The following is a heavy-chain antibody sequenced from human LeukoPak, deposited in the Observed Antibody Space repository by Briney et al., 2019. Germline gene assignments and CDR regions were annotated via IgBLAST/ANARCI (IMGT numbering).Heavy chain of an antibody. CDR2: ISTYNGNT. CDR3: ATLVVTATGNWFDR. J-gene: IGHJ5*02. D-gene: IGHD2-15*01. V-gene: IGHV1-18*01. Sequence: ASVKVSCKASGYSFPSYGISWVRQAPGQGLEWMGWISTYNGNTNDAQKLQGRVTMTTDTSTSTVYMELRSLRSDDTAVYYCATLVVTATGNWFDRWGQGTLVTVSS. CDR1: GYSFPSYG.